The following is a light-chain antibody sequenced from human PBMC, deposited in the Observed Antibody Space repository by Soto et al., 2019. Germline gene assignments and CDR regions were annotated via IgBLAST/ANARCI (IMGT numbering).Light chain of an antibody. Sequence: EIEMTQSPAILSVSPGERATLSCRASQSISTNLAWYQQKPGQAPRLLIYDAFNRAAGVPPRFSGSGSGTEFTLTISSLQPEDFAVYYCQQYNNWPFTFGPGTKVDIK. CDR2: DAF. V-gene: IGKV3-15*01. CDR3: QQYNNWPFT. J-gene: IGKJ3*01. CDR1: QSISTN.